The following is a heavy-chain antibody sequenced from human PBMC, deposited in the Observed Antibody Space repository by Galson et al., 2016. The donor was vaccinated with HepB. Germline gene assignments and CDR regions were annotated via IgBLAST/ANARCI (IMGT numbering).Heavy chain of an antibody. CDR3: ARQKIGVDVMDS. J-gene: IGHJ4*02. Sequence: SVKVSCKASGGIFTSYAVSWVRQVPGQRPEWMGAIVPDFGSTNYAEKFQGRVTITADKSTTTAYMELSSLTSDDTGVYFCARQKIGVDVMDSWGRGTLVTVSS. V-gene: IGHV1-69*06. CDR2: IVPDFGST. D-gene: IGHD2-2*01. CDR1: GGIFTSYA.